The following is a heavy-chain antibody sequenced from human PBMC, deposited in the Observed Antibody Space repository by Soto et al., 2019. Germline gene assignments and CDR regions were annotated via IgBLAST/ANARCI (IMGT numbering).Heavy chain of an antibody. D-gene: IGHD2-21*02. Sequence: GGSLRLSCAASGFTFSSYAMHWVRQAPGKGLEWVAVISYDGSNKYYADSVKGRFTISRDNSKNTLYLQMNSLRAEDTAVYYCARGRLSIVVVTATDRDFDYWGQGTLVTVSS. V-gene: IGHV3-30-3*01. CDR1: GFTFSSYA. CDR2: ISYDGSNK. CDR3: ARGRLSIVVVTATDRDFDY. J-gene: IGHJ4*02.